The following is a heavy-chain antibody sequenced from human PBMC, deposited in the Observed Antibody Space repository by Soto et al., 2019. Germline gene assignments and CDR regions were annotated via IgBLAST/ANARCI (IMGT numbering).Heavy chain of an antibody. V-gene: IGHV3-7*01. J-gene: IGHJ4*02. Sequence: GGSLRLSCAASGCTFSSYWMSWVRQAPGKGLEWVANIKQDGSEKYYVDSVKSRFTISRDNAKNSLYLQMNSLRAEDTAVYYCARFRRREGFDYWGQGTLVTVSS. CDR1: GCTFSSYW. CDR3: ARFRRREGFDY. CDR2: IKQDGSEK. D-gene: IGHD1-26*01.